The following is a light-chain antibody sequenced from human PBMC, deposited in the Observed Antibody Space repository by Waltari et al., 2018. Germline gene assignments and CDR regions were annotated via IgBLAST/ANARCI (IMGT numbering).Light chain of an antibody. V-gene: IGLV3-21*04. CDR2: YDS. Sequence: SYVVTQPPSVSVAPGKPATIPCGGVNIGTHRVHWYQQKAGQAPVLVIFYDSNRPSGIPERFSGSNSGNTATLTISRVEAGDEASYYCHVWHPDVDPGVFGTGTEVTVL. CDR1: NIGTHR. J-gene: IGLJ1*01. CDR3: HVWHPDVDPGV.